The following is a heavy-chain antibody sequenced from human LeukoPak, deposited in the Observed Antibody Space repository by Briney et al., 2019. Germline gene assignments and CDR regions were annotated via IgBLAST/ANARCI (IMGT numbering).Heavy chain of an antibody. V-gene: IGHV3-23*01. D-gene: IGHD3-9*01. CDR2: ISGSGGST. J-gene: IGHJ4*02. CDR3: AKDGKYYDILTGYSYYFDY. Sequence: PGGSLRLSCVASGFTFSSYAMSWVRQAPGKGLEWVSAISGSGGSTYYADSVKGRFTISRDNSKNTLYLQMNSLRAEDTAVYYCAKDGKYYDILTGYSYYFDYWGQGTLVTVSS. CDR1: GFTFSSYA.